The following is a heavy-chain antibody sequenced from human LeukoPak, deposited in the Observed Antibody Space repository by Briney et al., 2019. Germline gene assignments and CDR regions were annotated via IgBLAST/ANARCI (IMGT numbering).Heavy chain of an antibody. CDR2: INHSGST. Sequence: PSETLSLTCAVYGGSFSGYYWSWIRQPPGKGLEWIGEINHSGSTNYNPSLKSRVTISVDTSKNQFSLKLSSVTAADTAVYYCARATYGRLGYWGQGTLVTVSS. D-gene: IGHD3-16*01. CDR1: GGSFSGYY. V-gene: IGHV4-34*01. J-gene: IGHJ4*02. CDR3: ARATYGRLGY.